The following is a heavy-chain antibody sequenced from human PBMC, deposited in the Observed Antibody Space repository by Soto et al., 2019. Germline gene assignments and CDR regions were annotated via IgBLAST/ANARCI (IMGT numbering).Heavy chain of an antibody. J-gene: IGHJ4*02. Sequence: SETLSLTCTVSGGSISSYYWSWIRQPPGKGLEWIGYIYYSGSTNYNPSLKSRVTISVDTSKNQFSLKLSSVTAADTAVYYCARSQQWLDFGYWGQGTLVTVSS. CDR3: ARSQQWLDFGY. CDR1: GGSISSYY. D-gene: IGHD6-19*01. V-gene: IGHV4-59*01. CDR2: IYYSGST.